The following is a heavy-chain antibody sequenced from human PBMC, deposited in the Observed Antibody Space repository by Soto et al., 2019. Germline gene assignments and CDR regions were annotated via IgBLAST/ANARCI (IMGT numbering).Heavy chain of an antibody. Sequence: SETLSLTCNVSGGSIDTYYWSWIRQPPGKGLEWIGSIYYSGSTYYNPSLKSRVTISVDTSKNQFSLKLSSVTAADTAVYYCARRLAAAGLNAFDIWGQGTMVTVSS. V-gene: IGHV4-39*01. CDR2: IYYSGST. CDR3: ARRLAAAGLNAFDI. CDR1: GGSIDTYY. J-gene: IGHJ3*02. D-gene: IGHD6-13*01.